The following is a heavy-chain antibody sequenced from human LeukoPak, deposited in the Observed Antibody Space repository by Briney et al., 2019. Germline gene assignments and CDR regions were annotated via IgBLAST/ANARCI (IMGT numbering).Heavy chain of an antibody. Sequence: SQTLSLTFAISGDSVSSNSAAWNWIRQSPSRGLEWLGRTYYRSKWYNDYAVSVKSRITINPDTSKNQFSLQLNSVTPEDTAVYYCARGSRIRIVGATSFDYWGQGTLVTVSS. CDR1: GDSVSSNSAA. CDR3: ARGSRIRIVGATSFDY. D-gene: IGHD1-26*01. J-gene: IGHJ4*02. CDR2: TYYRSKWYN. V-gene: IGHV6-1*01.